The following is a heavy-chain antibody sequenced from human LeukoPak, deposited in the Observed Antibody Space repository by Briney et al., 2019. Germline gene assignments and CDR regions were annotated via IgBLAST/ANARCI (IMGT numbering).Heavy chain of an antibody. Sequence: PSQTLSLTCAISGDSVSSSSAAWNWIRQSPSRGLEWLGRTFYRSKWYNDYAVSVKSRITINADTSKNQFSLQLNSVTPEDTAIYYCARDQAGDYYYYYYMDVWGKGTTVTVSS. V-gene: IGHV6-1*01. CDR2: TFYRSKWYN. J-gene: IGHJ6*03. CDR1: GDSVSSSSAA. D-gene: IGHD6-13*01. CDR3: ARDQAGDYYYYYYMDV.